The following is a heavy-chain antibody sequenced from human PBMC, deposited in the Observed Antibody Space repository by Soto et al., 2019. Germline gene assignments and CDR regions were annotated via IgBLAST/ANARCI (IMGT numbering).Heavy chain of an antibody. J-gene: IGHJ4*02. CDR1: GFSFNNYV. D-gene: IGHD6-13*01. Sequence: EVQLLESGGGLVQPGGSLRLSCEGSGFSFNNYVMSCVRQAPGKGPEWVSCVSGSGDSTYYADSVKGRFTISRDNSNNMLYLQMSSLRAEDTAVYYCEKGLAAAGPSGRYFDYWGQGTLVTVSS. V-gene: IGHV3-23*01. CDR3: EKGLAAAGPSGRYFDY. CDR2: VSGSGDST.